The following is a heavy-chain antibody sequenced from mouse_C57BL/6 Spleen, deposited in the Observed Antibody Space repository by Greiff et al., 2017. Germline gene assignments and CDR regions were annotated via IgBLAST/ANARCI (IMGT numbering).Heavy chain of an antibody. J-gene: IGHJ4*01. V-gene: IGHV1-64*01. CDR1: GYTFTSYW. CDR2: IHPNSGST. D-gene: IGHD1-1*01. CDR3: ARSPYYGSRGTYAMDY. Sequence: VQLQQPGAELVKPGASVKLSCKASGYTFTSYWMHWVKQRPGQGLEWIGMIHPNSGSTNYNEKFKSKATLTVDKSSSTAYMQLSSLTSEDSAVYYCARSPYYGSRGTYAMDYWGQGTSVTVSS.